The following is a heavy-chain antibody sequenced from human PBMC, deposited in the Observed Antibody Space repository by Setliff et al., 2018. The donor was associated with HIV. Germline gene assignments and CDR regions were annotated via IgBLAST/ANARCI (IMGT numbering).Heavy chain of an antibody. Sequence: SVKVSCKASGGPFTSAFNWVRQVPGQGLEWMGGIIPMFGIEKYAQKFQGRVKITADESTTTAYMELSSLRSEDTALYYCARGANILIRTDYYYHMDVWGKGTTVTVSS. D-gene: IGHD3-16*01. V-gene: IGHV1-69*13. CDR3: ARGANILIRTDYYYHMDV. CDR1: GGPFTSA. J-gene: IGHJ6*03. CDR2: IIPMFGIE.